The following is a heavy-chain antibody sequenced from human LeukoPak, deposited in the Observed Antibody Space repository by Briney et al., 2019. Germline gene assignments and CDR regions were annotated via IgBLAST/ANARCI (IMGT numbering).Heavy chain of an antibody. D-gene: IGHD2-2*02. Sequence: SETLSLTCTVSGGSINSYYWSWIRQPPGKGLEWIGYIYYSGSTNYNPSLKSRVTISVDTSKNQFSLKLSSVTAADTAVYYCARDHCSSTSCYIDYWGQGTLVTVSS. CDR1: GGSINSYY. J-gene: IGHJ4*02. CDR2: IYYSGST. V-gene: IGHV4-59*01. CDR3: ARDHCSSTSCYIDY.